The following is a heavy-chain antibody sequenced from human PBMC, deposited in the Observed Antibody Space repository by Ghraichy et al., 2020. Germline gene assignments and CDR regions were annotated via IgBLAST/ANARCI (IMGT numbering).Heavy chain of an antibody. J-gene: IGHJ4*02. CDR2: ISHNGGTT. V-gene: IGHV3-48*03. D-gene: IGHD3-22*01. CDR3: SRDHDDFLNNYYVDFDY. CDR1: GFSFSRHA. Sequence: GESLNISCAASGFSFSRHAMDWVRQAPGKGLEWLSYISHNGGTTYYADSVKGRLTISRDNPRNSLYLQMNSLRDEDTAVYYCSRDHDDFLNNYYVDFDYWGLGTLVTVSS.